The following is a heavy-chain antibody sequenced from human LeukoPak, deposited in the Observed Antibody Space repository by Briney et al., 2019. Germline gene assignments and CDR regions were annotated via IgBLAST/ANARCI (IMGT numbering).Heavy chain of an antibody. D-gene: IGHD3-10*01. Sequence: GGSLRLSCAASGLTFSSYAMSWVRQAPGKGLEWVSAISGSGGSTYYADSVKGRFTISRDNSKNTLYLQMNSLRAEDTAVYYCAKDRLLRFGEFHVFDYWGQGTLVTVSS. J-gene: IGHJ4*02. CDR2: ISGSGGST. CDR1: GLTFSSYA. V-gene: IGHV3-23*01. CDR3: AKDRLLRFGEFHVFDY.